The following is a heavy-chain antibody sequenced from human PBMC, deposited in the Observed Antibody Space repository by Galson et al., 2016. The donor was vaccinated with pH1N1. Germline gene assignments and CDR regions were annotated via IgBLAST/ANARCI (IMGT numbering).Heavy chain of an antibody. CDR1: GYSFTRHY. V-gene: IGHV1-2*02. Sequence: SVKVSCKASGYSFTRHYIHWARQAPGHGLEWMGWLNPNSGGTKYAQNFQDKIILTRDTSIDTAYMELSRLTSYDTALYFCAKGSGDSWFDPGGQGTLVTVSS. CDR3: AKGSGDSWFDP. J-gene: IGHJ5*02. CDR2: LNPNSGGT. D-gene: IGHD3-10*01.